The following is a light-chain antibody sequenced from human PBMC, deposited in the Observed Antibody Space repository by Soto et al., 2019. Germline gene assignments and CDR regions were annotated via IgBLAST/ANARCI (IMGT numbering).Light chain of an antibody. V-gene: IGKV3-20*01. CDR1: QSVSSSY. J-gene: IGKJ1*01. CDR3: HQYVSSWT. Sequence: EVVLTQSPGTLSLYPGERATLSCRASQSVSSSYLAWYQQKPGQAPRLLIYGASSRATGIPDRFSGSGSGTDFTLTISRLEPEDFAVYYCHQYVSSWTFGQGAKVE. CDR2: GAS.